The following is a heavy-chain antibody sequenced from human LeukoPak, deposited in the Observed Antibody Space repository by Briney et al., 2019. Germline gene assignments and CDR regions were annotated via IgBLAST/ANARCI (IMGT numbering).Heavy chain of an antibody. V-gene: IGHV5-51*01. Sequence: GESLKISCKGSGYSFTSYWIGWVRQMPGKGLEWMGIIYPADSDTRYSPSFQGQVTISADKSISTAYLQWSSLRASDTAVYYCARRYSGEAFDIWGRGTMVTVSS. J-gene: IGHJ3*02. CDR3: ARRYSGEAFDI. D-gene: IGHD1-26*01. CDR1: GYSFTSYW. CDR2: IYPADSDT.